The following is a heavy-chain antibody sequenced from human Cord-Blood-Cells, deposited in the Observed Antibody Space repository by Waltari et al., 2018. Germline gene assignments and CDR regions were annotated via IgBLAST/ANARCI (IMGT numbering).Heavy chain of an antibody. CDR2: INHSGST. CDR3: ARGRFIGYYYGSGSIPFDY. V-gene: IGHV4-34*01. Sequence: QVQLQQWGAGLLKPSETLSLTCAVYGGSFSGYYWSWIRQPPGKGLEWIGEINHSGSTTYNPTVKSGVTISVDTSKNQFSLKLSSVTAADTAVYYCARGRFIGYYYGSGSIPFDYWGQGTLVTVSS. J-gene: IGHJ4*02. CDR1: GGSFSGYY. D-gene: IGHD3-10*01.